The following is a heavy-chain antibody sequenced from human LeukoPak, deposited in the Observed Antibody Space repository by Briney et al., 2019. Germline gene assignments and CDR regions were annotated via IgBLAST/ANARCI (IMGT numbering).Heavy chain of an antibody. D-gene: IGHD5-12*01. CDR3: ARAPIVATIGGGMDV. CDR2: INHSGST. Sequence: SETLSLTCAVYGGSFSGYYWSWIRQPPGKGLEWIGEINHSGSTNYNPSLKSRVTISVDTSKNQFSLKLSSVTAADTAVYYCARAPIVATIGGGMDVWGQGTTVTVSS. V-gene: IGHV4-34*01. CDR1: GGSFSGYY. J-gene: IGHJ6*02.